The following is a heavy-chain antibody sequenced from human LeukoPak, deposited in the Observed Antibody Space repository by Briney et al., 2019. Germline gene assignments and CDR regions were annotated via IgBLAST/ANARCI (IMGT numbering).Heavy chain of an antibody. J-gene: IGHJ3*02. D-gene: IGHD3-22*01. V-gene: IGHV1-69*05. CDR1: GGTFSSYA. Sequence: GSSVKVSCKASGGTFSSYAISWVRQAPGQGLEWVGRIIPIFGTANYAQKFQGRVTITTDESTSTAYMELSSLRSEDTAVYYCARINGRRRPYYYDSSGYYSDAFDIWGQGTMVTVSS. CDR2: IIPIFGTA. CDR3: ARINGRRRPYYYDSSGYYSDAFDI.